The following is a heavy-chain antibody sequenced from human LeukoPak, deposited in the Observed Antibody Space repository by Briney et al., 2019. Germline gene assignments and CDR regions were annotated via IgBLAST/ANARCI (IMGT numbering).Heavy chain of an antibody. CDR2: IYYSGST. D-gene: IGHD4-17*01. J-gene: IGHJ6*02. Sequence: SETLSLTCTVSGGSISSGGYYWSWIHQHPGKGLEWIGYIYYSGSTYYNPSLKSRVTISVDTSKNQFSLKLSSVTAADTAVYYCARYEGSYGGLYGMDVWGQGTTVTVSS. CDR3: ARYEGSYGGLYGMDV. CDR1: GGSISSGGYY. V-gene: IGHV4-31*03.